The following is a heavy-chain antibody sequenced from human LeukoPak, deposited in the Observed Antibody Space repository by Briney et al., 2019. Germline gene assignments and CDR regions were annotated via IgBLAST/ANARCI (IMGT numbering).Heavy chain of an antibody. CDR2: IYTSGST. CDR3: ARAQGLITMVRGSRTWGNWFDP. J-gene: IGHJ5*02. V-gene: IGHV4-4*07. CDR1: GGSISSYY. Sequence: SETLSLTCTVSGGSISSYYWSWIRQPAGKGLEWIGRIYTSGSTNYNPSLKSRVTMSVDTSKNQFSLKLSSVTAADTAVYYCARAQGLITMVRGSRTWGNWFDPWGQGTLVTVSS. D-gene: IGHD3-10*01.